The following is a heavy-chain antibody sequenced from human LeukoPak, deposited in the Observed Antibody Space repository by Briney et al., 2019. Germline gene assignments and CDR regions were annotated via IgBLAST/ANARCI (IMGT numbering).Heavy chain of an antibody. CDR3: ARGDSRYYYMDV. J-gene: IGHJ6*03. CDR1: GGSISSSSYY. Sequence: PSETLSLTCTVSGGSISSSSYYWGWIRQPPGKGLEWIGSIYYSGSTYYNPSLKSRVTISVDTSKNQFSLKLSSVTAADTAVYYCARGDSRYYYMDVWGKGTTVTISS. CDR2: IYYSGST. V-gene: IGHV4-39*07. D-gene: IGHD2-21*02.